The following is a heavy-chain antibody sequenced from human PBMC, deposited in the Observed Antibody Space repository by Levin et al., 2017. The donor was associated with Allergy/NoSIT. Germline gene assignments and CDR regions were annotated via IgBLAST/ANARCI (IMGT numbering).Heavy chain of an antibody. CDR1: GDSMISTLFY. J-gene: IGHJ4*02. V-gene: IGHV4-39*01. CDR3: ARPTNYDRSGYWVFDY. D-gene: IGHD3-22*01. Sequence: RSQTLSLTCSVSGDSMISTLFYWGWIRQSPGKGLEWIGSIFYSGSTYYNPSLKSRVTISVDTSKNQFSLKLRSVTAADTAVYYCARPTNYDRSGYWVFDYWGQGTLVTVSS. CDR2: IFYSGST.